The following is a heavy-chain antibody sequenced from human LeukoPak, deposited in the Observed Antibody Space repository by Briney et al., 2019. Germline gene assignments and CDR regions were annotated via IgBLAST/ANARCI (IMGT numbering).Heavy chain of an antibody. CDR2: IKQDGSEK. J-gene: IGHJ4*02. CDR3: ARDRVDILTGYYPD. CDR1: GFTFSNAW. V-gene: IGHV3-7*01. D-gene: IGHD3-9*01. Sequence: GGSLRLSCAASGFTFSNAWMSWVRQAPGKGLEWVANIKQDGSEKYYVDSVKGRFTISRDNAKNSLYLQMNSLRAEDTAVYYCARDRVDILTGYYPDWGQGTLVTVSS.